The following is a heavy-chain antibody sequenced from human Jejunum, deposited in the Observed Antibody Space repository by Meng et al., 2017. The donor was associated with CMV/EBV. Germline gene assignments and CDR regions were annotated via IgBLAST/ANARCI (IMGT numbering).Heavy chain of an antibody. CDR1: GFTFDDYY. D-gene: IGHD2-8*01. CDR3: ARDRYCTNGVCYTHFDS. J-gene: IGHJ4*02. Sequence: QVQLLWSGGGLVKPGWSLRLSCAAAGFTFDDYYMNWIRQAPGKGLEWVSSVSSVSSYTNYADSVKGRFTISRDNAKNSLYLQMNSLRAEDTAVYYCARDRYCTNGVCYTHFDSWGQGTLVTVSS. V-gene: IGHV3-11*06. CDR2: VSSVSSYT.